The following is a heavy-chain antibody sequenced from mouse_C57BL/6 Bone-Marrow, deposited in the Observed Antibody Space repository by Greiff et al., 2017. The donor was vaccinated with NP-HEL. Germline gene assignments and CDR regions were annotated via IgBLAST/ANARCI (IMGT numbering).Heavy chain of an antibody. CDR2: IYPGSGST. V-gene: IGHV1-55*01. Sequence: QVQLKQPGAELVKPGASVKMSCKASGYTFTSYWITWVKQRPGQGLEWIGAIYPGSGSTNYNEKFKSKATLTVDTSSSTAYMQLSSLTSEDAAVYYCAREEVIYYFYFDYWGQGTTLTVSS. CDR1: GYTFTSYW. J-gene: IGHJ2*01. D-gene: IGHD1-1*01. CDR3: AREEVIYYFYFDY.